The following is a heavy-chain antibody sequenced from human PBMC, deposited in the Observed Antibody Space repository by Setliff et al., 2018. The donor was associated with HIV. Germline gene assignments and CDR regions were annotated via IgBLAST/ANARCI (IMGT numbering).Heavy chain of an antibody. V-gene: IGHV1-3*04. CDR1: GFTFTTYA. CDR3: ARGFSVYSSLDPLLNWFDP. CDR2: INTGNGNT. D-gene: IGHD3-22*01. J-gene: IGHJ5*02. Sequence: ASVKVSCKASGFTFTTYAVHWVRQAPGQRPEWMGWINTGNGNTKYSQKFQGRVTITRDTSANTAYMELSSLRSEDTAVYYCARGFSVYSSLDPLLNWFDPWGQGTLVTAPQ.